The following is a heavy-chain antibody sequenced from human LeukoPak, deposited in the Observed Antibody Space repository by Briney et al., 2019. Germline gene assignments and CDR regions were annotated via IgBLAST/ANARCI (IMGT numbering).Heavy chain of an antibody. CDR3: ARSIPPYSSSWYYFDY. D-gene: IGHD6-13*01. J-gene: IGHJ4*02. CDR2: TYYRSKWYN. V-gene: IGHV6-1*01. CDR1: GDSVSSNSAA. Sequence: SQILSLTCAISGDSVSSNSAAWNWIRQSPSRGLEWLGRTYYRSKWYNDYAVSVKSRITINPDTSKNQFSLQLNSVTPEDTAVYYCARSIPPYSSSWYYFDYWGQGTLVTVSS.